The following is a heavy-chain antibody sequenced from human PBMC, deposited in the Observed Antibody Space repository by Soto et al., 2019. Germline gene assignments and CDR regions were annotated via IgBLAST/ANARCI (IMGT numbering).Heavy chain of an antibody. CDR3: ARREDYHGGCAYCAFDI. D-gene: IGHD3-10*01. J-gene: IGHJ3*02. CDR2: YYPGDSDT. Sequence: PGESLKISCQASGYTFTNYWIGWVRQLPGEGLEWMGVYYPGDSDTKYSPSFQGQVTFSADKSINTAYLQLRSLKASDTAMYYCARREDYHGGCAYCAFDIWGLGTLVTVAS. V-gene: IGHV5-51*01. CDR1: GYTFTNYW.